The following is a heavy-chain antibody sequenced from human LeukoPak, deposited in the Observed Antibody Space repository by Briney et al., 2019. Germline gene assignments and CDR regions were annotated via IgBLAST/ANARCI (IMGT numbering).Heavy chain of an antibody. CDR1: GFTFSSYS. CDR3: ASGRRNGYLYWDY. D-gene: IGHD5-24*01. CDR2: IYYSGTS. Sequence: GSLRLSCAASGFTFSSYSMNWIRQPPGRGLEWIGDIYYSGTSDYNSSLKSRVTISVDTSKNQFSLKLSSLTAADTAVYYCASGRRNGYLYWDYWGQGTLVTVSS. J-gene: IGHJ4*02. V-gene: IGHV4-59*12.